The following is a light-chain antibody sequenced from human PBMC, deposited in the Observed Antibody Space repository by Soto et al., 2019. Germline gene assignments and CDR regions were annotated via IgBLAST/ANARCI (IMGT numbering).Light chain of an antibody. V-gene: IGLV1-51*01. CDR2: DNN. Sequence: QSVLTQPPSVSAAPGQKVTTSCSGSSSNIGNNYVSWYQQLPGTAPKLLIYDNNKRPSGIPDRFSGSKSGTSATLGITGLQTGDEADYYCGTWDSSLGAPYVFGTGTKVTVL. J-gene: IGLJ1*01. CDR1: SSNIGNNY. CDR3: GTWDSSLGAPYV.